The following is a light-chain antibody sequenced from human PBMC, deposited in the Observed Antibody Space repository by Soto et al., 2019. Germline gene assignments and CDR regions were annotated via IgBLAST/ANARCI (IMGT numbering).Light chain of an antibody. CDR1: QSVSSSY. Sequence: EIVLTQSPGTLSLSPGERATLSCRASQSVSSSYLAWYQQKPGQATRLLIYGASSRATVIPDRFSGSGSGTDFTLTISRLEPEDFAVYYCQQYGSSPRTFGQGTKLEIK. CDR3: QQYGSSPRT. V-gene: IGKV3-20*01. J-gene: IGKJ2*01. CDR2: GAS.